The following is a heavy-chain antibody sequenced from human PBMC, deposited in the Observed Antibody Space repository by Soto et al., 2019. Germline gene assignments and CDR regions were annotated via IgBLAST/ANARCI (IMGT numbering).Heavy chain of an antibody. Sequence: QVQLMQSGAEVKKPGASVKVSCKASGDTFTDYYIHWVRQAPGQGLEWMGTVNPSGGHTTYAQHFLGRATMTRDTSTSTLSVELTSLTSDDTAIYYCARGGHVVVVTAALDYWGQGTLVTVSS. CDR3: ARGGHVVVVTAALDY. CDR2: VNPSGGHT. V-gene: IGHV1-46*01. J-gene: IGHJ4*02. D-gene: IGHD2-21*02. CDR1: GDTFTDYY.